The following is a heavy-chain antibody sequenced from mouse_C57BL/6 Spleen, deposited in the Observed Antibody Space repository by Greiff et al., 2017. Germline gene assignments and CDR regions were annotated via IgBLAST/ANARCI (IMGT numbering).Heavy chain of an antibody. Sequence: EVQLVESGEGLVKPGGSLKLSCAASGFTFSSYAMSWVRQTPEKRLEWVAYISSGGDYIYYADTVKGRFPISRDNARHTLYLQMSSLKSEDTAMYYCTRNTLITTVVAMDYWGQGTSVTVSS. CDR3: TRNTLITTVVAMDY. CDR1: GFTFSSYA. D-gene: IGHD1-1*01. CDR2: ISSGGDYI. V-gene: IGHV5-9-1*02. J-gene: IGHJ4*01.